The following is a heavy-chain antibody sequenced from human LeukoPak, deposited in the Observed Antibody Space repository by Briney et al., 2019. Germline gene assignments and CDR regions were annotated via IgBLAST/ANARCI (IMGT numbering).Heavy chain of an antibody. CDR3: ARVLGYYDSSGYYYEYFDY. CDR2: IYGSGST. CDR1: GGSIRSY. V-gene: IGHV4-4*07. Sequence: PSETLSLTCTASGGSIRSYWSWVRQPAGKGLEWIGRIYGSGSTDYNPSLKSRVTISVDTSKNQFSLKLSSVTATDTAVYYCARVLGYYDSSGYYYEYFDYWGQGTLVTVSS. D-gene: IGHD3-22*01. J-gene: IGHJ4*02.